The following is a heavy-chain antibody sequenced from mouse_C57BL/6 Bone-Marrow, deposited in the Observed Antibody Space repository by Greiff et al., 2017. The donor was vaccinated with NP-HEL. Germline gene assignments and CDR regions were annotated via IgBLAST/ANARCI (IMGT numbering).Heavy chain of an antibody. D-gene: IGHD1-3*01. J-gene: IGHJ2*01. CDR3: AEGNNGSSYYDY. V-gene: IGHV1-64*01. Sequence: QVQLQQPGAELVKPGASVKLSCKASGYTFTSYWMHWVKQRPGQGLEWIGMIHPNSGSTNYNEKFKSKATLTVDKSSSPAYMQLSSLTSEDSAVYYCAEGNNGSSYYDYWGQGTTLTVST. CDR2: IHPNSGST. CDR1: GYTFTSYW.